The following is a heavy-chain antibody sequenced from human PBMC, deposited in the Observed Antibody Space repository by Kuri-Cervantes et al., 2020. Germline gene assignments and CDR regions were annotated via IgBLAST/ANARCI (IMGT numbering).Heavy chain of an antibody. D-gene: IGHD1-20*01. J-gene: IGHJ6*02. V-gene: IGHV1-46*01. Sequence: ASVKVSCKASGYTFTSYYMHWVRQAPGQGLEWMGIIHPSSGSTSYAQKFQGRVTMSRDTTTSTVYMELSCLRSEDTAVYYIARDLAEGGITVNYYYYGMDVWGQGTTVTVSS. CDR3: ARDLAEGGITVNYYYYGMDV. CDR2: IHPSSGST. CDR1: GYTFTSYY.